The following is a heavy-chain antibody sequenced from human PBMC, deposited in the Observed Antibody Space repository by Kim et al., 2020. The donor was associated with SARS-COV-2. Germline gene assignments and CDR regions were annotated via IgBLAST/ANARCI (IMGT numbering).Heavy chain of an antibody. CDR1: GYTFTGYY. V-gene: IGHV1-2*02. D-gene: IGHD2-2*01. J-gene: IGHJ6*03. Sequence: ASVKVSCKASGYTFTGYYMHWVRQAPGQGLEWMGWINPNSGGTNYAQKFQGRVTMTRDTSISTAYMELSRLRSDDTAVYYCARADIVVVPAAQTYYYYYMDVWGKGTTVTVSS. CDR2: INPNSGGT. CDR3: ARADIVVVPAAQTYYYYYMDV.